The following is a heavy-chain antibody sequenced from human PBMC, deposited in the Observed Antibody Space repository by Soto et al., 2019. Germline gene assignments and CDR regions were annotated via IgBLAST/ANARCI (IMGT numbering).Heavy chain of an antibody. CDR3: ARGPRKTSETPSAPFDF. V-gene: IGHV1-18*01. D-gene: IGHD1-26*01. J-gene: IGHJ3*01. CDR1: GYTFSDRG. CDR2: ISGYNDDA. Sequence: QVLLVQSGAEVKKPGASVKVSCKASGYTFSDRGVSWVQQAPGQGPEWMGWISGYNDDASHAQSLEGRVTMTTDTSTSTAYMELSSLTSDDTAVYYCARGPRKTSETPSAPFDFWGQGTMVTVSS.